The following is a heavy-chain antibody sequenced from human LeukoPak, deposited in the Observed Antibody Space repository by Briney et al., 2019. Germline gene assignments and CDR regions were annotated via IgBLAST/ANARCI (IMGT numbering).Heavy chain of an antibody. Sequence: AASVKVSCTASGGTFSSYAISWVRQAPGQGLEWMGGIIPIFGTANYAQKFQGRVTITADESTSTAYMELSSLRSEDTAVYCCARGMTTVTTRLDYWGQGTLVTVSS. V-gene: IGHV1-69*13. CDR2: IIPIFGTA. CDR3: ARGMTTVTTRLDY. J-gene: IGHJ4*02. D-gene: IGHD4-17*01. CDR1: GGTFSSYA.